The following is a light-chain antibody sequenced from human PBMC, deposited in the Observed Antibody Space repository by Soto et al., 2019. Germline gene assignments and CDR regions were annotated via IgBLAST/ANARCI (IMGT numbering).Light chain of an antibody. CDR1: QSVLHSSNGNRY. CDR3: QQYQSIPFT. V-gene: IGKV4-1*01. J-gene: IGKJ3*01. Sequence: DIVMTQSPDSLARSLGERATINCRSSQSVLHSSNGNRYLAWYQQKPGQHPRLLIYWSSTRESGVPERFSGSGSGTDFTLTVSSLQAEDAAVYYCQQYQSIPFTFGPGTKVHI. CDR2: WSS.